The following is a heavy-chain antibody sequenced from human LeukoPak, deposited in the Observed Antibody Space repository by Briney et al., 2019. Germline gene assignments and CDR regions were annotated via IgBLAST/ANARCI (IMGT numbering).Heavy chain of an antibody. Sequence: PGGSLRLSCAASGFTFDDYAMHWVRQAPGKGLEWVSGISRNSGSIGYADSVKGRFTISRDNAKNSLYLQMNSLRAEDTALYYCAKDKAVRGVIIGYDGMDVWGQGTTVTVSS. V-gene: IGHV3-9*01. CDR1: GFTFDDYA. J-gene: IGHJ6*02. CDR3: AKDKAVRGVIIGYDGMDV. D-gene: IGHD3-10*01. CDR2: ISRNSGSI.